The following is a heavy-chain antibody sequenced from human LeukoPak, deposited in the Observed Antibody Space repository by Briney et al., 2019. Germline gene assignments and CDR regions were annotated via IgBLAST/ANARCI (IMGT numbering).Heavy chain of an antibody. D-gene: IGHD1-26*01. V-gene: IGHV4-59*08. CDR3: ARHSGNYFYFDY. Sequence: SETLSLTCTVSGGSISSYYWSWIRQPPGKGLEWIGYIYYSGSTKYNPSLKSRVTISVDTSKNQFSLKLSSVTAADTAVYYCARHSGNYFYFDYWGQGTLVTVSS. CDR1: GGSISSYY. CDR2: IYYSGST. J-gene: IGHJ4*02.